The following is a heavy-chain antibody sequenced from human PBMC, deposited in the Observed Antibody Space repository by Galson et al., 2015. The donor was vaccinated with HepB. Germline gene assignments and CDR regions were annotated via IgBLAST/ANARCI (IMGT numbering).Heavy chain of an antibody. CDR3: ARDGIRYYYYYGMDV. J-gene: IGHJ6*02. D-gene: IGHD1-26*01. CDR1: GFTFSSYA. Sequence: SLRLSCAASGFTFSSYAMHWVRQAPGKGLEWVAVISYDGSNKYYADSVKGRFTISRDNSKNTLYLQMNSLRAEDTAVYYCARDGIRYYYYYGMDVWGQGTTVTVSS. V-gene: IGHV3-30-3*01. CDR2: ISYDGSNK.